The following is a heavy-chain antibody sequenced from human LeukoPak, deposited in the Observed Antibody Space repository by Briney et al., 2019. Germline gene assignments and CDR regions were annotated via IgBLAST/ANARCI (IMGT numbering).Heavy chain of an antibody. D-gene: IGHD6-13*01. Sequence: ASVKVSCKASGYTFTSYYMHWVQQAPGQGLEWMGIINPSGGSTSYAQKFQGRVTMTRDMSTSTVYMELSSLRSEDTAVYYCARDTGQQQLIRFGAPYYMDVWGKGTTVTVSS. CDR3: ARDTGQQQLIRFGAPYYMDV. CDR1: GYTFTSYY. V-gene: IGHV1-46*01. J-gene: IGHJ6*03. CDR2: INPSGGST.